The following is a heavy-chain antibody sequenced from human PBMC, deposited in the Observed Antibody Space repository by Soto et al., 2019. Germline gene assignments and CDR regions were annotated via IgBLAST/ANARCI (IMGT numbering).Heavy chain of an antibody. J-gene: IGHJ4*02. CDR3: AKVRMVRGLPGVYDY. Sequence: QVQLVESGGGVVQPGRSLRLSCAASGFTFSSYGMHWVRQAPGKGLEWVAVISYDGSNKYYADSVKGRFTISRDNSKNTLYLQMNSLRAEDTAVYYCAKVRMVRGLPGVYDYWGQETLVTVSS. D-gene: IGHD3-10*01. V-gene: IGHV3-30*18. CDR2: ISYDGSNK. CDR1: GFTFSSYG.